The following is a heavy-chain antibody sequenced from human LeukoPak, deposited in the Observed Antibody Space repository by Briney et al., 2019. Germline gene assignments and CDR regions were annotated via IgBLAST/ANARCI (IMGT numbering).Heavy chain of an antibody. CDR1: GYTFTSYY. J-gene: IGHJ4*02. Sequence: ASVKVSCKASGYTFTSYYMHWVRQAPGQGLEWMVIINPSGGSTSYAQKFQGRFTMTRDTSTSTVYMELSSLRSEDKAVYYCARDSNGDPRALFDYWGQGTLVTVSS. V-gene: IGHV1-46*01. CDR3: ARDSNGDPRALFDY. CDR2: INPSGGST. D-gene: IGHD4-17*01.